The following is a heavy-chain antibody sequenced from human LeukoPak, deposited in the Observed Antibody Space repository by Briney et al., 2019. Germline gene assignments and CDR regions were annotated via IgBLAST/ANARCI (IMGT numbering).Heavy chain of an antibody. D-gene: IGHD3-3*01. CDR1: GFTFTTYG. CDR2: ISYDGSHK. J-gene: IGHJ4*02. V-gene: IGHV3-30*18. Sequence: GGSLRLSCAASGFTFTTYGMHWVRQAPGKGLEWLAVISYDGSHKYYTDSVKGRFTISRDNSKNTLYLQMNSLRAEDTAVYYCAKPGLDTIFGVVSQTIDYWGQGTLVTVSS. CDR3: AKPGLDTIFGVVSQTIDY.